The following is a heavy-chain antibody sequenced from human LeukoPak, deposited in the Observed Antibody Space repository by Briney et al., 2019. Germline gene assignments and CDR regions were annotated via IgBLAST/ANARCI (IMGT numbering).Heavy chain of an antibody. CDR2: ISFAGSHK. V-gene: IGHV3-30*03. CDR1: GFTFNIYV. Sequence: GRSLRLSCAASGFTFNIYVMHWVRQAPGKGLEWLAVISFAGSHKFYADSVKGRFTISRDNSKNTLFLEMNSLRAEDTAVYYCASPDAGGDSTGRPFDCWGQGTLVTVSS. J-gene: IGHJ4*02. D-gene: IGHD6-19*01. CDR3: ASPDAGGDSTGRPFDC.